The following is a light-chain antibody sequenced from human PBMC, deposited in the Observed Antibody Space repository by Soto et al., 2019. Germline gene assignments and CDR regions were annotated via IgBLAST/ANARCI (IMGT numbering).Light chain of an antibody. J-gene: IGLJ1*01. Sequence: QSVLTQAPSVAGSPGQSVTISCTGTNNDVGGYKGVSWYQQSPGTAPKLIIYEVSNRPSGVPGRFSGSKSGNTASLTISGLQAEDEADYYCFSYTRRETYVFGQGTKVTV. CDR1: NNDVGGYKG. CDR3: FSYTRRETYV. CDR2: EVS. V-gene: IGLV2-18*02.